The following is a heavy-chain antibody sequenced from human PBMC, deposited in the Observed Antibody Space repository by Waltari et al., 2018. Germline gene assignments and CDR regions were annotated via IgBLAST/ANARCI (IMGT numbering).Heavy chain of an antibody. J-gene: IGHJ4*02. Sequence: QVQLVESGGGLVGPGGSLGLSCSASGFPVSDYYMTWIRQAPGKGLEWVAYIADSNAMYYADSVKGRFTMSRDNAKNSLHLQMDSLRAEDAGVYYCARDEYSYSYWGQGTLVTVSS. D-gene: IGHD5-18*01. CDR1: GFPVSDYY. V-gene: IGHV3-11*01. CDR2: IADSNAM. CDR3: ARDEYSYSY.